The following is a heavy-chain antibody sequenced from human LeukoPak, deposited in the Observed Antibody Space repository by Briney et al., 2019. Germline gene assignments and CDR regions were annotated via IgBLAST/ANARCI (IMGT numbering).Heavy chain of an antibody. CDR1: GFTFSSNA. J-gene: IGHJ6*02. V-gene: IGHV3-23*01. D-gene: IGHD1-14*01. CDR2: ISSGGGRT. CDR3: AKAYIPYYYGMDV. Sequence: GGSLRLSCAASGFTFSSNAMSWVRQAPGKGLEWVSAISSGGGRTYYADSVKGRFTISRDNSKNTLYLQMNSLRAEDTAVYYCAKAYIPYYYGMDVWGQGTTVTVSS.